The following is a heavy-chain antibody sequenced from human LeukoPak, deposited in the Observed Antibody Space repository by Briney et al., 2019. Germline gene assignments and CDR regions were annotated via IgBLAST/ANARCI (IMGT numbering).Heavy chain of an antibody. CDR3: ARDQRPSCLGGICYSGDY. V-gene: IGHV1-69*13. D-gene: IGHD2-15*01. CDR1: GGTFHSYI. CDR2: IVPIIGTA. J-gene: IGHJ4*02. Sequence: GASVKVSCKASGGTFHSYIVTWVRQAPGQGLEWMGGIVPIIGTANYAQKFQGRVTITADDSTSTAYMELRGLRSEDTAIYYCARDQRPSCLGGICYSGDYWGQGTLVTVTS.